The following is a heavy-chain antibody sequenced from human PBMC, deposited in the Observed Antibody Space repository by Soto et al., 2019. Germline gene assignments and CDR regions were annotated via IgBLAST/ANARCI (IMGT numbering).Heavy chain of an antibody. Sequence: GGSLRLSCAASGFTVSSNYMSWVRQAPGKGLEWVSVIYSGGSTYYADSVKGRFTISRLNSKNTLYLQMNSLRAEDTAVDYCARVSPGYYYYGMDVWGQGTTVTVSS. CDR2: IYSGGST. J-gene: IGHJ6*02. V-gene: IGHV3-53*04. CDR1: GFTVSSNY. CDR3: ARVSPGYYYYGMDV.